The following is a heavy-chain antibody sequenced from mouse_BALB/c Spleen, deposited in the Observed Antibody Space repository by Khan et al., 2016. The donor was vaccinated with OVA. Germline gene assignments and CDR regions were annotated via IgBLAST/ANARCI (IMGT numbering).Heavy chain of an antibody. J-gene: IGHJ3*01. CDR1: GFTFSTYA. Sequence: EVELVESGGGLVKPGGSLKLSCAASGFTFSTYAMSWVRQTPEKRLEWVATISSDGDYTYYPDNVTGRFTISRDNAKNTLYLQMSSLRSEETAMYYCARSPYGNFAYWGQGNLVTVSA. V-gene: IGHV5-9-3*01. CDR3: ARSPYGNFAY. CDR2: ISSDGDYT. D-gene: IGHD2-1*01.